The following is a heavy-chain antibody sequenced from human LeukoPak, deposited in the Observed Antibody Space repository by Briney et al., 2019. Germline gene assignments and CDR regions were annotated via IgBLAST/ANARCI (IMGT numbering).Heavy chain of an antibody. CDR2: INAGNGNT. CDR3: AAGADWLQIDY. V-gene: IGHV1-3*01. J-gene: IGHJ4*02. Sequence: GASVTVSCKASGYTFTSYAMHWVRQAPGQRLEWMGWINAGNGNTKYSQKFQGRVTITRDTSASTAYMELSSLRSEDTAVYYCAAGADWLQIDYWGQGTLVTVSS. D-gene: IGHD5-24*01. CDR1: GYTFTSYA.